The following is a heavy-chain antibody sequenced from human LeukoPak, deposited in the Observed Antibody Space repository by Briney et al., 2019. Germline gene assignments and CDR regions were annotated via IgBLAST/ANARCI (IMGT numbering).Heavy chain of an antibody. V-gene: IGHV1-18*01. CDR1: GYSFKNYG. Sequence: GASVKVSCKASGYSFKNYGMTWVRQAPGQGLEWMGWVNSDTGSTVSAQAFQGRVALTTDTSTNTIHMELRSLTSDDTAVYFCARDDACSGDKCISLGGFDVWGQGTTVIVSS. CDR2: VNSDTGST. CDR3: ARDDACSGDKCISLGGFDV. D-gene: IGHD3-16*01. J-gene: IGHJ3*01.